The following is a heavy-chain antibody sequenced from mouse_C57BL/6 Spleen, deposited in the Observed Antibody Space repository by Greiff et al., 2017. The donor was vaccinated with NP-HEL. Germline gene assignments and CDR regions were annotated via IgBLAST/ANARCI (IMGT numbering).Heavy chain of an antibody. CDR1: GYTFTSYW. Sequence: VQLQQSGTELVKPGASVKLSCKASGYTFTSYWMYWVKQRPGQGLEWIGNINPSNGGTNYNEKFKSKATLTVDKSSSTAYMQLSCVTSEDSAVYYCARGDYYGSSYAMDYWGQGTSVTVSS. CDR3: ARGDYYGSSYAMDY. J-gene: IGHJ4*01. D-gene: IGHD1-1*01. V-gene: IGHV1-53*01. CDR2: INPSNGGT.